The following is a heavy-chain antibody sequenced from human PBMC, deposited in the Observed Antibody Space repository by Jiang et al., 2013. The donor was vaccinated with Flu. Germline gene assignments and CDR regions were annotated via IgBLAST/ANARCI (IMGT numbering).Heavy chain of an antibody. CDR3: VRDLVPGGCGI. CDR1: GVPFNEHA. V-gene: IGHV3-9*01. D-gene: IGHD6-19*01. J-gene: IGHJ3*02. Sequence: VQLVESGGDLVQPGRSLRLSCAAVGVPFNEHAMHWVRQAPGRGLEWVSGITWSSNRIDYADSVKGRFTISLDNAKNSLYLQMNSLRIEDTALYYCVRDLVPGGCGIWGPGTMVIVSS. CDR2: ITWSSNRI.